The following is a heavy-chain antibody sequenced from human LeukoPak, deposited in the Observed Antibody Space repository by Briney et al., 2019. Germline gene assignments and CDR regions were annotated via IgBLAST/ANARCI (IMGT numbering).Heavy chain of an antibody. J-gene: IGHJ4*02. Sequence: SVKVSCKASGGTFSSYAISWVRQAPGQGLEWMGGIIPIFGTANYAQKFQGRVTITADESTSTAYMELSSLRSEDTAVYYCARDAREYYDILTGPAEMGKYYFDYWGQGTLVTVSS. CDR2: IIPIFGTA. CDR3: ARDAREYYDILTGPAEMGKYYFDY. V-gene: IGHV1-69*13. D-gene: IGHD3-9*01. CDR1: GGTFSSYA.